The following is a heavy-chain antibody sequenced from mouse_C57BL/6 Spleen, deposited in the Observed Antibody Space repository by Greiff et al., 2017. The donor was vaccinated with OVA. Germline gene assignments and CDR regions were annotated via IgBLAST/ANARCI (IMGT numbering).Heavy chain of an antibody. V-gene: IGHV5-4*01. CDR3: ARGGGNYGPYAMDY. Sequence: EVQLVESGGGLVKPGGSLKLSCAASGFTFSSYAMSWVRQTPEKRLEWVATISDGGSYTYYPDNVKGRFTISGDNATNNPYLQMSHLKSEDTAMYYCARGGGNYGPYAMDYWGQGTSVTVSS. CDR1: GFTFSSYA. CDR2: ISDGGSYT. J-gene: IGHJ4*01. D-gene: IGHD2-1*01.